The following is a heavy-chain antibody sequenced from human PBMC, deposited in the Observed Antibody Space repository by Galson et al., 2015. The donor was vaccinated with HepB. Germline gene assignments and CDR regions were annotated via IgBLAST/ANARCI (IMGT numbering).Heavy chain of an antibody. CDR2: IYYSGST. CDR1: GGSITFYY. V-gene: IGHV4-59*01. J-gene: IGHJ3*02. Sequence: ETLSLTCTVSGGSITFYYWSWIRQPPGKGLEWIGYIYYSGSTTYNPSLKSRVTISVDTSQNQFSLKLSSVTAADTAVYYCVASWLAHNDAFDIWGQGTMVTVSS. D-gene: IGHD3-9*01. CDR3: VASWLAHNDAFDI.